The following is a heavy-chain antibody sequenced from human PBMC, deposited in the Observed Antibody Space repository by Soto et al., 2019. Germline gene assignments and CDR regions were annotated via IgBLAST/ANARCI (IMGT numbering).Heavy chain of an antibody. Sequence: GGSLRLSCAASGFTFSSYEMNWVRQAPGKGLEWVSYISSSGSTIYYADSVKGRFTISRDNAKNSLYLQMNSLRAEDTAVYYCATPAHRSSTSCHFDYWGQGTLVTVSS. CDR1: GFTFSSYE. CDR3: ATPAHRSSTSCHFDY. V-gene: IGHV3-48*03. J-gene: IGHJ4*02. CDR2: ISSSGSTI. D-gene: IGHD2-2*01.